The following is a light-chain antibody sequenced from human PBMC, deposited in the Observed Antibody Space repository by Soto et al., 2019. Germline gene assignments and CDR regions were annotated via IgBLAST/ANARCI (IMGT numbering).Light chain of an antibody. CDR2: AVS. CDR3: QHSYGTPRT. J-gene: IGKJ1*01. Sequence: DIQMTQSPSSLSASVGDRVTITCRASQSISTYLNWYQHKPGKAPKVLIYAVSSLQSGVPSRFSGSGSETDFTLTITSLQPEDSATYYCQHSYGTPRTFGQGTKVDIK. V-gene: IGKV1-39*01. CDR1: QSISTY.